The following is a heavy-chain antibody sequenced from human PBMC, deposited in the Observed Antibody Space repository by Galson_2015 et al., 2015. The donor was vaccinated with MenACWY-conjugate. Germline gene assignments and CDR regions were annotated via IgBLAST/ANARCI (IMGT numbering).Heavy chain of an antibody. D-gene: IGHD6-19*01. Sequence: SLRLSCAASGFTFSTYSMNWVRQAPGKGLEWVSAITSTSSYIFYGDSVKGRFTISRDNAKNLLFLQMNSLRVEDTAMYYCARDLGAVAGSALFDQWGQGTLVTVSS. CDR1: GFTFSTYS. CDR2: ITSTSSYI. V-gene: IGHV3-21*06. J-gene: IGHJ4*02. CDR3: ARDLGAVAGSALFDQ.